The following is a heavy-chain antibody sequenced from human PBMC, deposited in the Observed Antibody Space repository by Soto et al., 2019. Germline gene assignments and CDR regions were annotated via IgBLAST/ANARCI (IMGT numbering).Heavy chain of an antibody. V-gene: IGHV3-48*02. J-gene: IGHJ6*02. D-gene: IGHD6-6*01. CDR3: ARDKAARLYYYYGMDV. CDR2: ISSSSTI. Sequence: GGSLRLSCAASGFTFSSYSMNWVRQAPGKGLEWVSYISSSSTIYYADSVKGRFTISRDNAKNSLYLQMNSLRDEDTAVYYCARDKAARLYYYYGMDVWGQGTTVTVSS. CDR1: GFTFSSYS.